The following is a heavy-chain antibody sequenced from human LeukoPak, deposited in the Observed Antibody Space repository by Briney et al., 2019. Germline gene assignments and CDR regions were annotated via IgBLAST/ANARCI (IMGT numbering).Heavy chain of an antibody. CDR2: IKEDGSEK. Sequence: GGSLRLSCAASGFTFDSYWMSWVRQAPGKGLEWVANIKEDGSEKYYVDSMMGRFTISRGNAKNSLYLQMNSLRAEDTAVYYCGRAPTTHYWSGYCNYWGQGTLVTVSS. D-gene: IGHD3-3*02. V-gene: IGHV3-7*01. CDR3: GRAPTTHYWSGYCNY. J-gene: IGHJ4*02. CDR1: GFTFDSYW.